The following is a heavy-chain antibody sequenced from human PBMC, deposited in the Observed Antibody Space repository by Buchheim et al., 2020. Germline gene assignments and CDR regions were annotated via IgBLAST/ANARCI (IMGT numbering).Heavy chain of an antibody. CDR2: MNPNSGNT. V-gene: IGHV1-8*01. CDR3: ARAMVFWYSSSSAHYYYMDV. CDR1: GYTFTSYD. Sequence: QVQLVQSGAEVKKPGASVKVSCKASGYTFTSYDINWVRQATGQGLEWMGWMNPNSGNTGYAQKFQARVTMTRNTSISTAYMELSSLRSEDTAVYYCARAMVFWYSSSSAHYYYMDVWGKGTT. J-gene: IGHJ6*03. D-gene: IGHD6-6*01.